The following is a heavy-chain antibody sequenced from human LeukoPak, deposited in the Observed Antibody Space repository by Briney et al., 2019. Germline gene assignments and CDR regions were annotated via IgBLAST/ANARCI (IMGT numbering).Heavy chain of an antibody. V-gene: IGHV3-7*01. Sequence: GGSLRLSCAASGFTVSSNYMSWVRQAPGKGLEWVANIKQDGSEKYYVDSVKGRFTISRDNAKNSLYLQMNSLRAEDTAVYYCAREWWGSGSPHRTDYWGQGTLVTVSS. J-gene: IGHJ4*02. CDR1: GFTVSSNY. CDR3: AREWWGSGSPHRTDY. D-gene: IGHD1-26*01. CDR2: IKQDGSEK.